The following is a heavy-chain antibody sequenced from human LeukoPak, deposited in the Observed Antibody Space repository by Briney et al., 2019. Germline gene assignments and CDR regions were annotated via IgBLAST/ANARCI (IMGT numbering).Heavy chain of an antibody. D-gene: IGHD3-22*01. CDR3: ARVDSSGYYTFFDY. J-gene: IGHJ4*02. V-gene: IGHV4-61*08. CDR2: IYNSGSP. CDR1: GGSIISGGYY. Sequence: PSETLSLTCTVSGGSIISGGYYWSWIRQPPGKGLEWIGDIYNSGSPNYNPSLKSRVTISVDTSKNQFSLKLSSVTAADTAVYYCARVDSSGYYTFFDYWGQGTLVTVSS.